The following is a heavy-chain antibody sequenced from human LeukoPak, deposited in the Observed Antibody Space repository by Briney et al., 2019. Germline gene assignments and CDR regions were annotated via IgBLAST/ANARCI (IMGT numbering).Heavy chain of an antibody. Sequence: GRSLRLSCAASGFIFSNDAMHWVRQSPGKGLEWVAFIWFDGSNKHYADSVKGRFTISRDNSEDTLYLQMNSLRAEDTAVYYCVRDPSGSGFAFDSWGQGALVTVSS. V-gene: IGHV3-33*01. CDR3: VRDPSGSGFAFDS. J-gene: IGHJ4*02. CDR1: GFIFSNDA. D-gene: IGHD1-1*01. CDR2: IWFDGSNK.